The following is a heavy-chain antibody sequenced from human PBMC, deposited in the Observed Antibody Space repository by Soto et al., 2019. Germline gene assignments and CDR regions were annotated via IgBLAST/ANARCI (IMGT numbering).Heavy chain of an antibody. V-gene: IGHV4-39*01. CDR3: ARQRTEYYDYIWGSYRYTPAAFDI. CDR1: GGSISSSTYY. Sequence: SETLSLTCTVSGGSISSSTYYWGWIRQPPGKGLEWIGSIYYSGSTYYNPSPKIRVTISVDTSKNQFSLKLSSVTAADTAVYYCARQRTEYYDYIWGSYRYTPAAFDIWGQGTMVTVS. CDR2: IYYSGST. J-gene: IGHJ3*02. D-gene: IGHD3-16*02.